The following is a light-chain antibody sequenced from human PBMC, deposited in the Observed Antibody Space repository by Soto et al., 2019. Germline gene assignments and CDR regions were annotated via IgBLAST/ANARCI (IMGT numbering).Light chain of an antibody. CDR3: QQVNNYPLT. J-gene: IGKJ4*01. CDR1: QGLSSY. CDR2: AAS. V-gene: IGKV1-9*01. Sequence: IHLTQSPSSLSASVGDRVTITCRASQGLSSYLAWYQKKPGKDPKLLIYAASTLQSGVPSRFSGSESGTDFNLTISRLQPEDFGTYYCQQVNNYPLTFGGGTKVDIK.